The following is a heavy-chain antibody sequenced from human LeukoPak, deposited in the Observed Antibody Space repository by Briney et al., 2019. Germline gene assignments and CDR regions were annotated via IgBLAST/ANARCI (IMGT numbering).Heavy chain of an antibody. J-gene: IGHJ4*02. Sequence: GGSLRLSCAASGFTFSSYSMNWVRQAPGKGLEWVSSISNSSSYIYYADSVKGRFTISRDNAKNSLYLQMNSLRAEDTAVYYCARGLQARNPNFDYWGQGTLVTVSS. CDR1: GFTFSSYS. CDR2: ISNSSSYI. CDR3: ARGLQARNPNFDY. V-gene: IGHV3-21*01.